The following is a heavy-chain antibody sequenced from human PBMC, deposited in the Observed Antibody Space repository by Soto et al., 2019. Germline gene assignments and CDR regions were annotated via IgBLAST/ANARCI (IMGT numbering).Heavy chain of an antibody. J-gene: IGHJ6*03. CDR2: IYYSGST. D-gene: IGHD4-4*01. CDR1: GGSISSSSYY. Sequence: SETLSLTCTVSGGSISSSSYYWGWIRQPPGKGLEWIGSIYYSGSTYYNPSLKSRVTISVDTSKNQFSLKLSSVTAADTAVYYCASLYSKGHYYYYYMDVWGKGTTVT. V-gene: IGHV4-39*01. CDR3: ASLYSKGHYYYYYMDV.